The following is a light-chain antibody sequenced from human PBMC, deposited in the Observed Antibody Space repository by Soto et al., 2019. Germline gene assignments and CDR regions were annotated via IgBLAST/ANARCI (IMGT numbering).Light chain of an antibody. V-gene: IGLV2-11*01. J-gene: IGLJ2*01. CDR3: CSYAGRYIYVL. Sequence: QSVLTQPRSVSGSPGQSVTISCTGSSSDVGAYNHVSWYQQHPGKAPKLLVYEVTNRPSGVPDRFSCSKSDNTASLTISGLQGDDEADYYCCSYAGRYIYVLFGGGTKLTVL. CDR2: EVT. CDR1: SSDVGAYNH.